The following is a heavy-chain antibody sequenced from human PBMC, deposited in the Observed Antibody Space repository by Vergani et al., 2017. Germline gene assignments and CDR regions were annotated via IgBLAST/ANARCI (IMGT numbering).Heavy chain of an antibody. V-gene: IGHV3-64*01. D-gene: IGHD3-3*01. CDR3: ARAFGVVYDY. CDR2: ISSNGGST. J-gene: IGHJ4*02. Sequence: EVQLLESGGGLVQPGGSLRLSCAASGFTFSSYAMHWVRQAPGKGLEYVSAISSNGGSTYYANSVKGRFTISRDNSKNTLYLQMGSLRAEDMAVYYCARAFGVVYDYWGQGTLVTVSS. CDR1: GFTFSSYA.